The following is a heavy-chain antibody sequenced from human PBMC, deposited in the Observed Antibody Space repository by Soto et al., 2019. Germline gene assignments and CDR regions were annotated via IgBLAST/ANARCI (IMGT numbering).Heavy chain of an antibody. CDR2: IYWDDDK. Sequence: QITLKESGPTLVKPTQTLTLTCTFSGFSLSTSGVGVGWIRQPPGKALEWLALIYWDDDKRYSSSLKSRLTITKDTSKNQVVLTMTNMDPVDTATYYCAHRYYDILTGYYRDAFDIWGQGTMVTVSS. J-gene: IGHJ3*02. D-gene: IGHD3-9*01. V-gene: IGHV2-5*02. CDR1: GFSLSTSGVG. CDR3: AHRYYDILTGYYRDAFDI.